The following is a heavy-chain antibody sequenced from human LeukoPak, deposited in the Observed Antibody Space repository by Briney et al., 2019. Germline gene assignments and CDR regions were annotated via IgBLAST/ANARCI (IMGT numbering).Heavy chain of an antibody. CDR1: GGSITSGAFY. V-gene: IGHV4-31*11. CDR3: ASTPISVAGLYFDY. Sequence: SQTLSLTCVVSGGSITSGAFYWSRVRQHPGEGLEWIGYVYYTGFTNYNPSLKSRVTMSVDTSKDQFSLRLSSVTAADTAVYYCASTPISVAGLYFDYWGRGALVTVSS. J-gene: IGHJ4*02. D-gene: IGHD6-19*01. CDR2: VYYTGFT.